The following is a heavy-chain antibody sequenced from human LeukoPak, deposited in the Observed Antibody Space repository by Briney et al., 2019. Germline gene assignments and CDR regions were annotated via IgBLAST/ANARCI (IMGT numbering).Heavy chain of an antibody. Sequence: PGGSLRLSCAASGFTFSIYSMNWVRQAPGKGLEWVSSISSTSSYINYADLVRGRFTISRDNAKNSLYLQMNSPRAEDTAMYYCARGDFIAATPEGYWGQGTLVTVSS. CDR1: GFTFSIYS. D-gene: IGHD6-13*01. V-gene: IGHV3-21*06. CDR2: ISSTSSYI. J-gene: IGHJ4*02. CDR3: ARGDFIAATPEGY.